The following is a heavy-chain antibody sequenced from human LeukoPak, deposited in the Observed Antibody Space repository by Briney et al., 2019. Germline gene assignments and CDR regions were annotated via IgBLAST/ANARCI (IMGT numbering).Heavy chain of an antibody. CDR2: LCYSGNT. J-gene: IGHJ3*02. D-gene: IGHD3-22*01. Sequence: SETLSLTCTVSGGSISSSSYYWGWIRQPPGKGLEWIGSLCYSGNTYYNPSLKSRVTISVDTSKNQFSLKLSSVTAADTAIYYCARESYYDSSGYSHDAFDIWGQGTMVTVSS. CDR1: GGSISSSSYY. CDR3: ARESYYDSSGYSHDAFDI. V-gene: IGHV4-39*07.